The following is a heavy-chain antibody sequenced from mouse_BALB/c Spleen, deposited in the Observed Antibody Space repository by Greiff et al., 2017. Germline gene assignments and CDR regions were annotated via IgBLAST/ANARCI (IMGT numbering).Heavy chain of an antibody. J-gene: IGHJ2*01. CDR1: GFAFSSYD. Sequence: EVMLVESGGGLVKPGGSLKLSCAASGFAFSSYDMSWVRQTPEKRLEWVAYISSGGSYTYYPDSVKGRFTISRDNAKNTLYLQMSSLKSEDTAMYYCARQTAIYYDYDEGFDYWGQGTTLTVSS. CDR2: ISSGGSYT. V-gene: IGHV5-12-1*01. D-gene: IGHD2-4*01. CDR3: ARQTAIYYDYDEGFDY.